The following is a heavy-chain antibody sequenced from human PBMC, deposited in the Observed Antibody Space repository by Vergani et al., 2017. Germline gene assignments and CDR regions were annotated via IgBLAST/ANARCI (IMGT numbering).Heavy chain of an antibody. D-gene: IGHD3/OR15-3a*01. V-gene: IGHV1-2*02. CDR3: ARGETRTDWLDP. J-gene: IGHJ5*02. CDR2: INPNSGGT. CDR1: GYSFNNYA. Sequence: QEQLVQSGSELKKPGASVKVSCKASGYSFNNYAIHWVRQAPGQGLEWMGWINPNSGGTNYAQKFQGRVTMTRDTSISTAYMELSRLRSDDTAVYYCARGETRTDWLDPWGQGTQVIVSS.